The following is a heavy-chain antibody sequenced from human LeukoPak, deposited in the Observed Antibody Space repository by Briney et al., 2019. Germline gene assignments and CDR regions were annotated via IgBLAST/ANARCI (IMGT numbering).Heavy chain of an antibody. Sequence: GESLKISCKGSGYSFTSYWIGWVRQMPGKGPEWMGIIYPGDSDTRYSPSFQGQVTISADKSISTAYLQWSSLKASDTAMYYCARGDYYDSSGYYFVSFDYWGQGTLVTVSS. CDR3: ARGDYYDSSGYYFVSFDY. D-gene: IGHD3-22*01. J-gene: IGHJ4*02. CDR2: IYPGDSDT. V-gene: IGHV5-51*01. CDR1: GYSFTSYW.